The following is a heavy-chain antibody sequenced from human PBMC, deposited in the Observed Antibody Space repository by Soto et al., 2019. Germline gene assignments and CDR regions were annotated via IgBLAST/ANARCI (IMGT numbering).Heavy chain of an antibody. D-gene: IGHD2-15*01. J-gene: IGHJ3*02. CDR1: GYTFTGYY. CDR3: ARGTPNDIVVVVAATNDAFDI. CDR2: INPNSGGT. Sequence: ASVKVSCKASGYTFTGYYMRWVRQAPGQGLEWMGWINPNSGGTNYAQKFQGWVTMTRDTSISTAYMELSRLRSDDTAVYYCARGTPNDIVVVVAATNDAFDIWGQGTMVTVSS. V-gene: IGHV1-2*04.